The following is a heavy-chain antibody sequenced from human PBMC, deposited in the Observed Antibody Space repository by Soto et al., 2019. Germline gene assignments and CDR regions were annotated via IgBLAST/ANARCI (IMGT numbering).Heavy chain of an antibody. V-gene: IGHV1-69*13. Sequence: SVKVSCKASGGTFSSYAISWVRQAPGQGLEWMGGIIPIFGTANYAQRFQGRVTITADESTSTAYMELSSLRSEDTAVYYCARLGDGYNSAFDYWGQGTLVTVSS. CDR1: GGTFSSYA. J-gene: IGHJ4*02. CDR3: ARLGDGYNSAFDY. D-gene: IGHD5-12*01. CDR2: IIPIFGTA.